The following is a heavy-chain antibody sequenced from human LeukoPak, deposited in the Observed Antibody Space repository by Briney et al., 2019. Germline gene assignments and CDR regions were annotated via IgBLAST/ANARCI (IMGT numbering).Heavy chain of an antibody. Sequence: SEALSLTCTVSGGSISSSSYYWGWIRQPPGKGLEWIGSIYYSGSTYYNPSLKSRVTISVDTSKNQFSLKLSSVTAADTAVYYCARLGITMVRGVIISHNWFDPWGQGTLVTVSS. V-gene: IGHV4-39*01. CDR1: GGSISSSSYY. J-gene: IGHJ5*02. D-gene: IGHD3-10*01. CDR2: IYYSGST. CDR3: ARLGITMVRGVIISHNWFDP.